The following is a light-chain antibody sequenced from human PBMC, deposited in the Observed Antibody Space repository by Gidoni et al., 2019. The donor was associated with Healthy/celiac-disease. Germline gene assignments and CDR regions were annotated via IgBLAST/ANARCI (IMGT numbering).Light chain of an antibody. V-gene: IGLV2-14*01. CDR1: SSDFGGYTY. CDR2: DVS. CDR3: SSYTSSSTLV. Sequence: QSALTQPASVSGSPGQSITISCTGTSSDFGGYTYVSWYQQHPGKAPKLMIYDVSNRPSGVFNRFSGSKSGNTASLTISGLQAEDEADYYCSSYTSSSTLVFGTGTKVTAL. J-gene: IGLJ1*01.